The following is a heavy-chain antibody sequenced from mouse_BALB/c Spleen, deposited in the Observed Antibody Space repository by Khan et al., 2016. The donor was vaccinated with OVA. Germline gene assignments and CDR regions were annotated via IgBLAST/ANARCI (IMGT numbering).Heavy chain of an antibody. CDR3: TRIYRSDFDY. J-gene: IGHJ2*01. Sequence: VQLKQSGPELVRPGASVKISCKASGYSFTDYFMNWVMQSPGKSLEWIGRINPHIGETFYNQKFKDKATFTVDESSNTAHMELRSLASEDSAVYYCTRIYRSDFDYWGQGTTVTGSA. V-gene: IGHV1-20*02. CDR2: INPHIGET. D-gene: IGHD6-1*01. CDR1: GYSFTDYF.